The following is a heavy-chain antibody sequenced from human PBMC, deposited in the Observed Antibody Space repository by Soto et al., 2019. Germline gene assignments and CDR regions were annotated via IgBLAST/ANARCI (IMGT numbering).Heavy chain of an antibody. CDR3: ARRRDNWNYYFDY. Sequence: SETLSLTCTVSGGSISSSSYYWGWIRQPPGKGLEWIGSIYYSGSTYYNPSLKSRVTISVDTSKNQFSLKLSSVTAADTAVYYCARRRDNWNYYFDYWGQGTLVTVSS. CDR2: IYYSGST. J-gene: IGHJ4*02. V-gene: IGHV4-39*01. D-gene: IGHD1-7*01. CDR1: GGSISSSSYY.